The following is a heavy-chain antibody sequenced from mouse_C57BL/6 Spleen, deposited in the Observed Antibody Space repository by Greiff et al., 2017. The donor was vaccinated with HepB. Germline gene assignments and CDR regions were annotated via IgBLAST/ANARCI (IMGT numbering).Heavy chain of an antibody. CDR3: ARWDYSNLVDY. D-gene: IGHD2-5*01. CDR1: GYTFTSYW. J-gene: IGHJ2*01. Sequence: QVQLQQPGAELVKPGASVKMSCKASGYTFTSYWITWVKQRPGQGLEWIGDIYPGSGSTNYNEKFKSKATLTVETSSSTAYMQLSSLTSEDSAVYYCARWDYSNLVDYWGQGTTLTVSS. CDR2: IYPGSGST. V-gene: IGHV1-55*01.